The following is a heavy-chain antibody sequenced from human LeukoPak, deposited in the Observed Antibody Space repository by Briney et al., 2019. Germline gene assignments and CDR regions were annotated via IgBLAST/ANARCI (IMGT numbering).Heavy chain of an antibody. CDR2: ISSSSSTI. J-gene: IGHJ6*03. CDR1: GFTFSSYS. Sequence: GGSLRLSCAASGFTFSSYSMNWVRQAPGKGLEWVSYISSSSSTIYYADSVKGRFTISRDNAKNSLYLQMNSLRAEDAAVYYCARVSALGEYYMDVWGKGTTVTVSS. V-gene: IGHV3-48*04. CDR3: ARVSALGEYYMDV. D-gene: IGHD5-18*01.